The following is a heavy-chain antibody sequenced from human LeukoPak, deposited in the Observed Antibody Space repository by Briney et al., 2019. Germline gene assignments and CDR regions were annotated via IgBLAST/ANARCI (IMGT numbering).Heavy chain of an antibody. D-gene: IGHD2/OR15-2a*01. CDR2: ISSGSIYI. J-gene: IGHJ4*02. Sequence: GGSLRLSCAASGFTFSSYNMNWVRQAPGKGLEWVSSISSGSIYIYYADSVKGRFTISRDNAKNSLYLQMHSLRAEDTAVYYCATYLRSGPIDSWGQGTLVTVSS. CDR3: ATYLRSGPIDS. CDR1: GFTFSSYN. V-gene: IGHV3-21*01.